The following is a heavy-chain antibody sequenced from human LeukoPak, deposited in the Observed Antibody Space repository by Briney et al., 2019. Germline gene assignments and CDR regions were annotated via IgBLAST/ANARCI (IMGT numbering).Heavy chain of an antibody. J-gene: IGHJ5*02. CDR3: ARTYYDFWGGNWFDP. V-gene: IGHV3-11*01. D-gene: IGHD3-3*01. CDR2: ISSSGSTI. Sequence: GGSLRLSCAASGFTFSDYYMSWIRQAPGKGLEWVSYISSSGSTIYYADSVKGRFTISRDNAKNSLYPRMSSLRAEDTAVYYCARTYYDFWGGNWFDPWGQGTLVTVSS. CDR1: GFTFSDYY.